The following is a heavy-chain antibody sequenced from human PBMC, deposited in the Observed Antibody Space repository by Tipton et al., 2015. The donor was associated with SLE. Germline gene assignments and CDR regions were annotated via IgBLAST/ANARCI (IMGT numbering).Heavy chain of an antibody. CDR2: INHSGST. Sequence: TLSLTCAVYGGSFSGYYWSWIRQPPGKGLEWIGEINHSGSTNYNPSLKSRVTISVDTSKNQFSLKLSSVTAADTAVYYCARGNIAAAGTVYFDYWGQGTLVTVSS. CDR1: GGSFSGYY. CDR3: ARGNIAAAGTVYFDY. V-gene: IGHV4-34*01. D-gene: IGHD6-13*01. J-gene: IGHJ4*02.